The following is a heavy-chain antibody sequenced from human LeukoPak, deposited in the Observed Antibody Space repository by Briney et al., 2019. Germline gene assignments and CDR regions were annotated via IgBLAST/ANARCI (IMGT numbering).Heavy chain of an antibody. CDR3: ARDSDSSGWSH. V-gene: IGHV4-61*09. D-gene: IGHD6-19*01. Sequence: SQTLSLTCTVSGGSISSGSYYWSWIRQPAGKGLEWIVEINHSGSTNYNPSLKSRVTISVDTSKNQFSLKLSSVTAADTAVYYCARDSDSSGWSHWGQGTLVTVSS. CDR1: GGSISSGSYY. J-gene: IGHJ4*02. CDR2: INHSGST.